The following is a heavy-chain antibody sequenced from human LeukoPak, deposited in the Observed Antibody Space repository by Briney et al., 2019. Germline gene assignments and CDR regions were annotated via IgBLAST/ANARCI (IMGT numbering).Heavy chain of an antibody. J-gene: IGHJ4*02. V-gene: IGHV3-11*05. Sequence: GGSLRLSCAASGFTFSDYYMSWIRQAPGKGLEWDSYIRSSSSYTNYADSVKGRFTISRDNAKNSLYLQMNSLRAEDTAVYYCARDRVGGSGYYLTFDYWGQGTLVTVSS. CDR3: ARDRVGGSGYYLTFDY. CDR1: GFTFSDYY. CDR2: IRSSSSYT. D-gene: IGHD3-22*01.